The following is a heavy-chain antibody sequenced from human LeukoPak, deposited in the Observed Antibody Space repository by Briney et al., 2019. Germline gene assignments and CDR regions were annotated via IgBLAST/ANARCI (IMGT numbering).Heavy chain of an antibody. CDR2: INHDGGEK. J-gene: IGHJ6*03. CDR3: STTTTVPYYYYYYMDV. V-gene: IGHV3-7*01. CDR1: GFTFSSYW. Sequence: RGSLRLSCAASGFTFSSYWISWVRQAPGKGLEWVANINHDGGEKYNVDTLKGQFTITRDNAKNSLYLQLNSMRAEDTAVYYCSTTTTVPYYYYYYMDVWGKGTTVTVSS. D-gene: IGHD4-11*01.